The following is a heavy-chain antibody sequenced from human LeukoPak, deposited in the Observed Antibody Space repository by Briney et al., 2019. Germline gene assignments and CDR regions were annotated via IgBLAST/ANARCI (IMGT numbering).Heavy chain of an antibody. Sequence: PSETLSLTCTVSGVSVSSGSYYWSWLRQPPGKGLEWIGYIYYSGSTNYNPSLKSRVTISVDTSKNQFSLKLSSVTAADTAVYYCARARDSSGWYDYYYGMDVWGQGTTVTVSS. J-gene: IGHJ6*02. CDR3: ARARDSSGWYDYYYGMDV. D-gene: IGHD6-19*01. CDR1: GVSVSSGSYY. CDR2: IYYSGST. V-gene: IGHV4-61*01.